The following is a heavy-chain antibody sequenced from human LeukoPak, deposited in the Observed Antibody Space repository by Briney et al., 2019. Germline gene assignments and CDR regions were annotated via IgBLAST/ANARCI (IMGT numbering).Heavy chain of an antibody. V-gene: IGHV3-23*01. D-gene: IGHD1-26*01. J-gene: IGHJ5*02. Sequence: GGSLRLSCAASGFTFSSYAMSWVRQAPGKGLEWVSAISGSGGSTYYADSVKGRFTISRDNSKNTLYLQMNSLRAEDTAVYYCAKRRHSRSQLGLNWFDPWGQGTLVTVSS. CDR3: AKRRHSRSQLGLNWFDP. CDR2: ISGSGGST. CDR1: GFTFSSYA.